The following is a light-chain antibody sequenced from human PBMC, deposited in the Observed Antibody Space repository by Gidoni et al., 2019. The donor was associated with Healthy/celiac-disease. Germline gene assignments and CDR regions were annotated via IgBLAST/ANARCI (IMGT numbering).Light chain of an antibody. V-gene: IGKV3-11*01. CDR1: QSVSSY. Sequence: EIVWTQSPATLSLSPGERATLSCRASQSVSSYLAWYQQKPGQAPRLLIYDASTGATGIPARFSGSGSGTDFTLTISSLEPEDFAVYYWQQRSNWPHTFGQGTKLEIK. J-gene: IGKJ2*01. CDR2: DAS. CDR3: QQRSNWPHT.